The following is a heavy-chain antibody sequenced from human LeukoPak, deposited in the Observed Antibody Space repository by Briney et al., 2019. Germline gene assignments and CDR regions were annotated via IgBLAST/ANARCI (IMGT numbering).Heavy chain of an antibody. J-gene: IGHJ4*02. CDR3: AKVGGVIAAAGNFDY. Sequence: GGSLRLSCAASGFTFSSYAMSWVRQAPGKGLEWVSGISGSGGTTYYADAVKGRFTISRDNSKNTLYLQMNSLRAEDTAVYYCAKVGGVIAAAGNFDYWGQGTLVTVSP. D-gene: IGHD6-13*01. V-gene: IGHV3-23*01. CDR2: ISGSGGTT. CDR1: GFTFSSYA.